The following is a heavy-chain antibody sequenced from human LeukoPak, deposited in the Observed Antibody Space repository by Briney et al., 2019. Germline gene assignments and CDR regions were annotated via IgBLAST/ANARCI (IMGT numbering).Heavy chain of an antibody. CDR1: GGSISSGGYY. CDR3: ARGVSQRTGSPLGY. Sequence: SETLSLTCTVSGGSISSGGYYWSWIRQHPGKGLEWIGYIYYSGSTYYNPSLKSRVTISVDTSKNQFSLKLSSVTAADTAVYYCARGVSQRTGSPLGYWGRGTLVTVSS. V-gene: IGHV4-31*03. CDR2: IYYSGST. D-gene: IGHD1-26*01. J-gene: IGHJ4*02.